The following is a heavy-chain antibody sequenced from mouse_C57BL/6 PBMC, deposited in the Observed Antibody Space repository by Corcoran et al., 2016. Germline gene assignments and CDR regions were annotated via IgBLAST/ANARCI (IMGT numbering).Heavy chain of an antibody. CDR2: INTYSGVP. Sequence: QIQLVQSGPELKKPGETVKISCKASGYTFTTYGMSWVKQAPGKGLKWMGWINTYSGVPTDADDFKGRFAFSLETSASTAYLKINNLKNEDTATYFCSRDSNWYFDVWGTGTTVTVSS. CDR3: SRDSNWYFDV. J-gene: IGHJ1*03. V-gene: IGHV9-3*01. CDR1: GYTFTTYG. D-gene: IGHD2-5*01.